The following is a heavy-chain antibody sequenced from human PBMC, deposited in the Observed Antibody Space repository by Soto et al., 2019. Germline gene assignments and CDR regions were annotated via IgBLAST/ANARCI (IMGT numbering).Heavy chain of an antibody. D-gene: IGHD4-17*01. CDR2: ISSSSTYI. V-gene: IGHV3-21*01. J-gene: IGHJ4*02. CDR3: ARAYGDYSFGDY. CDR1: GFTFDTYT. Sequence: GGSLRLSCAASGFTFDTYTFHWVRQASGKGLEWVSSISSSSTYIYYADSVQGRFTISRDNAESSLYLQMDSLRAEDTAVYYCARAYGDYSFGDYWGQGTRVTVSS.